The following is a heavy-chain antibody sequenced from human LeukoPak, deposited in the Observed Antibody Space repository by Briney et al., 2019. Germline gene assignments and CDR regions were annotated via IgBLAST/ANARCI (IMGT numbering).Heavy chain of an antibody. CDR2: IYYSGST. Sequence: SETLSLTCTVSGGSISSGGYYWSWIRQHPGKGLEWIGYIYYSGSTYYNPSLKSRVTISVDTSKNQFSLKLSSVTAADTAVYYCARDRSVPAALRLNDLWYFDLWGRGTLVTASS. CDR1: GGSISSGGYY. J-gene: IGHJ2*01. V-gene: IGHV4-31*03. CDR3: ARDRSVPAALRLNDLWYFDL. D-gene: IGHD2-2*01.